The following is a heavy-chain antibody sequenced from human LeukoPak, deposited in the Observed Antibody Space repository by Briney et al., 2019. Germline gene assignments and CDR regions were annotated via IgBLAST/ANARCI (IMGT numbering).Heavy chain of an antibody. V-gene: IGHV5-51*01. CDR1: GYSFTSYW. CDR3: ARFPNDYSNYPPWGPLDY. Sequence: GESLKISCKGSGYSFTSYWIGWVRQMPGKGLEWMGIIYPGDSDTRYSPSFQGQVTISADKSISTAYLQWSSLKASDTAMYYCARFPNDYSNYPPWGPLDYWGQGTLVTVSS. CDR2: IYPGDSDT. J-gene: IGHJ4*02. D-gene: IGHD4-11*01.